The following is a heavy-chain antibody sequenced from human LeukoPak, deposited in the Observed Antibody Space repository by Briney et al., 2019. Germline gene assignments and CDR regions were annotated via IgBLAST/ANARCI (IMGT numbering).Heavy chain of an antibody. CDR1: GSTFSGYS. D-gene: IGHD3-3*01. J-gene: IGHJ4*02. V-gene: IGHV3-48*01. CDR3: AREQPDYDFWSGYFGESTGTVDY. CDR2: ISSSSSTI. Sequence: GGSVRLSCAASGSTFSGYSMTWVRQAPGKGLEWVSYISSSSSTIYYADSVKGRFTISRDNAKNSLYLQMNSLRAEDTAVYYCAREQPDYDFWSGYFGESTGTVDYWGQGTLVSVSS.